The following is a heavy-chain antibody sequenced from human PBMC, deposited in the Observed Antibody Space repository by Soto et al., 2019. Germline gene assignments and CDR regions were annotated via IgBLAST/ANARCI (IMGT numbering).Heavy chain of an antibody. CDR2: IIPIFGTA. D-gene: IGHD1-26*01. CDR1: GGTFSSYA. V-gene: IGHV1-69*12. J-gene: IGHJ5*02. Sequence: QVQLVQSGAAVKKPGSSVKVSCKASGGTFSSYAISWVRQAPGQGLEWMGGIIPIFGTANYAQKFQGRVTITADESTSTAYLELSSLSSEDTAVYYCARDKERQFRGWFDPWGQGTLVTVSS. CDR3: ARDKERQFRGWFDP.